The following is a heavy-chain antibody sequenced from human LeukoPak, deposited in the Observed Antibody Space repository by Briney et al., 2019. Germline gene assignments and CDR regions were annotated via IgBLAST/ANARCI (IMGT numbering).Heavy chain of an antibody. CDR3: ARPRAYYYDSSGYPGGFDY. D-gene: IGHD3-22*01. CDR2: INHSGST. V-gene: IGHV4-39*07. CDR1: GGSISSSSYY. J-gene: IGHJ4*02. Sequence: SETLSLTCTVSGGSISSSSYYWGWIRQPPGKGLEWIGEINHSGSTNYNPSLKSRVTISVDTSKNQFSLKLSSVTAADTAVYYCARPRAYYYDSSGYPGGFDYWGQGTLVTVSS.